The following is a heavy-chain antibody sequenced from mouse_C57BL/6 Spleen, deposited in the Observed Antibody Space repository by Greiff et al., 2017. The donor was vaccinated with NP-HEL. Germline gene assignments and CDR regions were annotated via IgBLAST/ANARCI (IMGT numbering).Heavy chain of an antibody. CDR2: IHPSDSDT. D-gene: IGHD1-1*01. Sequence: QVQLQQPGAELVKPGASVKVSCKASGYTFTSYWMHWVKQRPGQGLEWIGRIHPSDSDTNYNQKFKGKATLTVDKSSSTAYMQLSSRTSEDSAVYYCAIRYYGSGYPAYWGQGTLVTVSA. J-gene: IGHJ3*01. CDR3: AIRYYGSGYPAY. V-gene: IGHV1-74*01. CDR1: GYTFTSYW.